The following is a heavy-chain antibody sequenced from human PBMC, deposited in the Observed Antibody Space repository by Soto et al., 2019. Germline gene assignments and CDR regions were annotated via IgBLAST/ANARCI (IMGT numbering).Heavy chain of an antibody. Sequence: QVQLVQSGAEVKKPGASVKVSCKASGYTFTSHDINWMRQTTGQGLEWMGWMNPNSGHTNYAQKFQGRVXMTRDTAISTAYMKLTNLRSEDTAIYYCASGMSTTWGQGTLVTVSS. J-gene: IGHJ5*02. CDR2: MNPNSGHT. V-gene: IGHV1-8*01. CDR1: GYTFTSHD. CDR3: ASGMSTT. D-gene: IGHD3-16*01.